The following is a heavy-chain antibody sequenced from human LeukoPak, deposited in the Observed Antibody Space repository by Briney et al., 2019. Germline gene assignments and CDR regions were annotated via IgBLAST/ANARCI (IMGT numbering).Heavy chain of an antibody. Sequence: MSSETLSLTCAVYGGSFSGYYWSWIRQPPGKGLEWIGESKHSGGSNYNPSLKGRVTISVHTSKNQFSLKLTSVTAADTAVYYCARGQWEVRGVIITHFDYWGQGSLVTVSS. V-gene: IGHV4-34*01. CDR2: SKHSGGS. CDR1: GGSFSGYY. D-gene: IGHD3-10*01. J-gene: IGHJ4*02. CDR3: ARGQWEVRGVIITHFDY.